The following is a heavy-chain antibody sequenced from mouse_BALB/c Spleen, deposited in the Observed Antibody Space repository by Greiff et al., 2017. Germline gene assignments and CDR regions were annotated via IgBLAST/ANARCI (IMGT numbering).Heavy chain of an antibody. Sequence: LVESGGGLVKPGGSLKLSCAASGFAFSSYDMSWVRQTPEKRLEWVAYISSGGGSTYYPDTVKGRFTISRDNAKNTLYLQMSSLKSEDTAMYYCARRPMDYWGQGTSVTVSS. J-gene: IGHJ4*01. CDR2: ISSGGGST. CDR3: ARRPMDY. V-gene: IGHV5-12-1*01. CDR1: GFAFSSYD.